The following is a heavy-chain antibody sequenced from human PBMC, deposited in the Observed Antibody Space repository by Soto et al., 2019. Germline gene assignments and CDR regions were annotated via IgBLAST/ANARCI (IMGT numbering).Heavy chain of an antibody. J-gene: IGHJ4*02. CDR1: GYTFTSYD. V-gene: IGHV1-8*01. CDR2: MNPNSGNT. Sequence: QVQLVQSGAEVKKPGASVKVSCKASGYTFTSYDINWVRQATGQGLEWMGWMNPNSGNTGYAQKFQGRVTMTRNTSISTAYMGLSSLRSDDTAVYYFSREGGYSYGFDYWGQGTLVTVSS. CDR3: SREGGYSYGFDY. D-gene: IGHD5-18*01.